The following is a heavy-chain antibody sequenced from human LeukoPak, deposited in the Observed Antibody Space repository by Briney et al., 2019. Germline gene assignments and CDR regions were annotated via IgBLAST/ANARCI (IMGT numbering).Heavy chain of an antibody. V-gene: IGHV3-23*01. J-gene: IGHJ4*02. Sequence: GGSLRLSCAASGFTFSSYVMTWVRQAPGKGLEWVSAISGSGGSTYYADSVKGRFTISRDNSKNTLYLQMNSLRAEDTAVYYCAKDRRGSYDYWGQGTLVTVSS. CDR1: GFTFSSYV. CDR2: ISGSGGST. D-gene: IGHD1-26*01. CDR3: AKDRRGSYDY.